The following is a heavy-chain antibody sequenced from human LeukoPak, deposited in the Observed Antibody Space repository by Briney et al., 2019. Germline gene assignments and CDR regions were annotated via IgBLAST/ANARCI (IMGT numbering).Heavy chain of an antibody. CDR1: GGSISSSSYY. CDR3: AREDCSGGSCYEAPAFDP. D-gene: IGHD2-15*01. Sequence: PSETLSLTCTVSGGSISSSSYYWGWIRQPPGKGLEWIGSIYYSGSTYYNPSLKSRVTISVDTSKNQFSLKLSSVTAADTAVYYCAREDCSGGSCYEAPAFDPWGQGTLVTVSS. CDR2: IYYSGST. V-gene: IGHV4-39*07. J-gene: IGHJ5*02.